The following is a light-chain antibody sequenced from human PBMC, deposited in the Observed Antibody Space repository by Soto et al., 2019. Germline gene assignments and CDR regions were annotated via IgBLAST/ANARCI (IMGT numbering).Light chain of an antibody. J-gene: IGKJ1*01. V-gene: IGKV3-11*01. CDR1: QSVNSY. Sequence: EIVLTQSPATLSLSPGERATLSCRASQSVNSYLAWYQQKPGQAPRLFIYDASNRATGIPARFSGSGSGTDFTLTISSLEPEDFAVYYCQQYGSSGTFGQGTKVDI. CDR2: DAS. CDR3: QQYGSSGT.